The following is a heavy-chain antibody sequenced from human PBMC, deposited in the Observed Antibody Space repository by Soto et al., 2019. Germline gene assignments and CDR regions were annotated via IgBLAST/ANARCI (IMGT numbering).Heavy chain of an antibody. D-gene: IGHD2-21*01. CDR2: IYYSGST. CDR3: TRGGDPYKTGH. Sequence: SETLSLTCTVSGGSVSSGSYYWSWIRQPPGKGLEWIGYIYYSGSTNYNPSLKGRVTMSVDTSKNQFSLKLTSVNTADTAIYYCTRGGDPYKTGHWGQGTLVTSPQ. CDR1: GGSVSSGSYY. V-gene: IGHV4-61*01. J-gene: IGHJ4*02.